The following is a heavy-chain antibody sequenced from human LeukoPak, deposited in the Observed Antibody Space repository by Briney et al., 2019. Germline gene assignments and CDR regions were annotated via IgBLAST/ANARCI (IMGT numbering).Heavy chain of an antibody. Sequence: HAGGSLRLSCAASGFTFSSYAMHWVRQAPGKGLEWVAVISYDGSNKYYADSVKGRFTISRDNSKNTLYLQMNSLRAEDTAMYYCAKRASIAVAGTMGNFYGMDVWGQGTTVTVSS. J-gene: IGHJ6*02. D-gene: IGHD6-19*01. CDR1: GFTFSSYA. V-gene: IGHV3-30-3*02. CDR2: ISYDGSNK. CDR3: AKRASIAVAGTMGNFYGMDV.